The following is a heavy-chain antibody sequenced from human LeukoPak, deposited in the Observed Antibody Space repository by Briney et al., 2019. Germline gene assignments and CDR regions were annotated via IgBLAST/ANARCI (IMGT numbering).Heavy chain of an antibody. J-gene: IGHJ5*02. CDR2: MNPNSGNT. Sequence: ASVKVSCKASGYTFTSYDINGVRQATGQELEWMGWMNPNSGNTGYSQKFQGRVTMTRNRSISTAYMELSSLRSEDTAVYYCARFRYRSAGWRTKWMNWFDPWGQGTLVTVSS. CDR3: ARFRYRSAGWRTKWMNWFDP. D-gene: IGHD1-14*01. V-gene: IGHV1-8*01. CDR1: GYTFTSYD.